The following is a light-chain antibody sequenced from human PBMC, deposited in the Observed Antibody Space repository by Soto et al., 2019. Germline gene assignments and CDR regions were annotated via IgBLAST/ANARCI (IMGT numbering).Light chain of an antibody. CDR2: AAS. V-gene: IGKV1D-12*01. CDR3: QQGNSFPFT. CDR1: QGISNW. J-gene: IGKJ3*01. Sequence: DIQLTQSPSSVSASVEDRVSITFRASQGISNWLAWYQQKTGRAPKLLIYAASSLQSGVSSRFSGSGSGTDFTLTISSLQPEDFATYYCQQGNSFPFTFGPGTKVDI.